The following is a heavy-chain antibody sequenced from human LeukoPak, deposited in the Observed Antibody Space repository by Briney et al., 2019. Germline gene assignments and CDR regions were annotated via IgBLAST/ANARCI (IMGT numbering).Heavy chain of an antibody. J-gene: IGHJ4*02. CDR1: GFTFSNYG. CDR3: AKDPTARIGLPDY. Sequence: GGSLRLSCAASGFTFSNYGMHWVRQAPGKGLDWVAVIWYNGNYKFYSDSVKGRFTISRDNSKNTLFLQMNSLRAEDTAVYYCAKDPTARIGLPDYWGQGTLVTVSS. V-gene: IGHV3-33*06. CDR2: IWYNGNYK. D-gene: IGHD1-26*01.